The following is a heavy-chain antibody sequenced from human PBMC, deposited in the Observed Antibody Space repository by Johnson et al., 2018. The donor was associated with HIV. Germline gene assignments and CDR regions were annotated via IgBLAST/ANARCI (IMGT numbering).Heavy chain of an antibody. CDR3: ARDIAIQLWSHDAFDI. CDR1: GFTLSSYW. Sequence: VQLVESGGGLVQPGGSVRLSCAASGFTLSSYWMSWVRQAPEKGLEWVANIKQDGSEKYYVDSVKGRFTISRDNAKNSLYLQMNSLRAEDTAVYYCARDIAIQLWSHDAFDIWGQGTMVTVSS. CDR2: IKQDGSEK. D-gene: IGHD5-18*01. J-gene: IGHJ3*02. V-gene: IGHV3-7*01.